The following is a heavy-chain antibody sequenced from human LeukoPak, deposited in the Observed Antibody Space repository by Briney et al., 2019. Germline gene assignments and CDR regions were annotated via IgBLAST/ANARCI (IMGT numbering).Heavy chain of an antibody. Sequence: SETLSLTCSVSGGSIISGNDYWRWIRQPAGKGLEWIGRIYTSGSTNYNPSLKSRVTISVDTSKKQFSLKLSSVTAADTAVYYCARDGVIPAAKIYYYGYYIDVWGKRTKVTVSS. CDR1: GGSIISGNDY. CDR2: IYTSGST. V-gene: IGHV4-61*02. J-gene: IGHJ6*03. CDR3: ARDGVIPAAKIYYYGYYIDV. D-gene: IGHD2-2*01.